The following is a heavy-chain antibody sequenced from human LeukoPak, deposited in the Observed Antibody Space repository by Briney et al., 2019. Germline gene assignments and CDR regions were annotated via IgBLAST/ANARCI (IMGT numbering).Heavy chain of an antibody. J-gene: IGHJ4*02. CDR3: VRGGPVDY. V-gene: IGHV3-74*01. D-gene: IGHD3-16*01. CDR2: IKGDGSDI. CDR1: GFTFSNHL. Sequence: GGSLRLSCAAYGFTFSNHLMYWVRQAPGKGLVWVSRIKGDGSDITYADSVKGRFTIFRDNAKNTLYLQMNTLSAEDTAVYHCVRGGPVDYWGQGTLVTVSS.